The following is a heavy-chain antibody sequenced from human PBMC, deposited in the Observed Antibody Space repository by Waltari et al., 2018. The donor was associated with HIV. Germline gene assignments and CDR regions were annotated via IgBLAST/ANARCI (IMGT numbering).Heavy chain of an antibody. J-gene: IGHJ4*02. CDR1: GFTVSSSY. Sequence: EVQVVETGGGLIQPGWSLRLSCAASGFTVSSSYMSWVRQAPGKGLEWVSIINNDGTTYYTDSVKGRFTISRDNSKNTLYLQMNSLRAEDTALYYCARAKYDFRYYFRYWGQGTLLTVSS. D-gene: IGHD3-3*01. CDR3: ARAKYDFRYYFRY. CDR2: INNDGTT. V-gene: IGHV3-53*02.